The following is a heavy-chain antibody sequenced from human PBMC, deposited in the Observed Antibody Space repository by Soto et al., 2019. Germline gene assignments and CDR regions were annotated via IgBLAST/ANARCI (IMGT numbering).Heavy chain of an antibody. J-gene: IGHJ6*02. Sequence: QVQLVQSGAEVKKPGASVKVSCKASGYTFTSYGISWVRQAPGQGLEWMGWISAYNGNTNYAQKLQGRVNMTTDTCTRTDYLELRSMGSDDTAVYYWARYGSGSLSYYYYYGMDVWGQGTTVTVCS. CDR3: ARYGSGSLSYYYYYGMDV. CDR2: ISAYNGNT. CDR1: GYTFTSYG. V-gene: IGHV1-18*01. D-gene: IGHD3-10*01.